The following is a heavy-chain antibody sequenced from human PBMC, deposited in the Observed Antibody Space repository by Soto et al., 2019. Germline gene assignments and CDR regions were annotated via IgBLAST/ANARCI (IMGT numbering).Heavy chain of an antibody. CDR3: AKDHYSSSYYYGMDV. CDR2: ISWNSGSI. V-gene: IGHV3-9*01. Sequence: GGSLRLSCAASGFTFDDYAMHWVRQAPGKGLEWVSGISWNSGSIGYADSVKGRFTISRDNAKNSLYLQMNSLRAEDTALYYCAKDHYSSSYYYGMDVWGQGTTVTVSS. CDR1: GFTFDDYA. D-gene: IGHD6-6*01. J-gene: IGHJ6*02.